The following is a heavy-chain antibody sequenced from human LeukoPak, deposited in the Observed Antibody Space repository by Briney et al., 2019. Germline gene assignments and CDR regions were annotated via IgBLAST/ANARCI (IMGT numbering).Heavy chain of an antibody. V-gene: IGHV3-48*03. CDR1: GFTFSSYE. Sequence: GGSLRLSCAASGFTFSSYEMDWVRQAPGKGLEWVSYISSGGSTIYYADSVKGRFTISRDNAKNSLYLQMNSLRAEDTAVYYCARDKAVVAAHFDYWGQGTLVTVSS. CDR2: ISSGGSTI. J-gene: IGHJ4*02. CDR3: ARDKAVVAAHFDY. D-gene: IGHD2-15*01.